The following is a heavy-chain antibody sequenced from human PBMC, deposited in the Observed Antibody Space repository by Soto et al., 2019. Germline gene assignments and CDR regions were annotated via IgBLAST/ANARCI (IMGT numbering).Heavy chain of an antibody. J-gene: IGHJ5*02. Sequence: SVKVSCKASGYTFTSYYMHWVRQAPGQGLEWMGEVIPIFGTANYAQKFQGRVTITADESTSTAYMELSSLRSEDTAVYYCARDRGPSSGYYPYWFDPWGQGTLVTVSS. CDR1: GYTFTSYY. CDR2: VIPIFGTA. D-gene: IGHD3-22*01. V-gene: IGHV1-69*13. CDR3: ARDRGPSSGYYPYWFDP.